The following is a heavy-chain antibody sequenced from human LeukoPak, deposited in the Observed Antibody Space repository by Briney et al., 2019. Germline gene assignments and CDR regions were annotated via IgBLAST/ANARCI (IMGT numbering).Heavy chain of an antibody. CDR3: ARETGSVGYDTTSPDYYYGMDV. D-gene: IGHD3-22*01. V-gene: IGHV4-61*01. CDR1: GGSVSSGSYY. CDR2: IYYSGST. Sequence: SETLSLTCTVSGGSVSSGSYYWSWIRQPPGKGLEWIGCIYYSGSTNYNPSLKSRVTISVDTSKNQFSLKLSSVTAADTAVYYCARETGSVGYDTTSPDYYYGMDVWGQGTTVTVSS. J-gene: IGHJ6*02.